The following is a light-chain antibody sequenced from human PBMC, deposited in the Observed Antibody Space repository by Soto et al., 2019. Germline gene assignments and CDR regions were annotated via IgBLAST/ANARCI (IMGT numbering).Light chain of an antibody. CDR1: QSVSSSY. Sequence: EIVLTQSPGTLSLSPGERATLSCRASQSVSSSYLAWYQQKPGQAPRLLIYGASSRATDIPDRFSGSGSGTEYPLTISRLEPEDFAVYYCQQYGSSPLTFGGGTKVEIK. CDR3: QQYGSSPLT. CDR2: GAS. V-gene: IGKV3-20*01. J-gene: IGKJ4*01.